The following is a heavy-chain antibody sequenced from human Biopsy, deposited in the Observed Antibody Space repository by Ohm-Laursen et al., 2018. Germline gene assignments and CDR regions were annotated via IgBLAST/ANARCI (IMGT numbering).Heavy chain of an antibody. CDR2: FRFEDRT. J-gene: IGHJ4*02. CDR1: GGSISNYF. D-gene: IGHD3-10*01. CDR3: ALGGWSYVNFDY. V-gene: IGHV4-59*01. Sequence: GTLSLTCAVSGGSISNYFWTWIRQPPGKGLEWIGYFRFEDRTSYNSSLKSRVTISADTSKNQFSLRLSSVTAADTAVYYCALGGWSYVNFDYWGQGTLVTVSS.